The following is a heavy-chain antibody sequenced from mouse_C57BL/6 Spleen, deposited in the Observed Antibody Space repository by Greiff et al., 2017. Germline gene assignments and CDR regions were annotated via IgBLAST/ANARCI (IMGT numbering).Heavy chain of an antibody. D-gene: IGHD2-4*01. J-gene: IGHJ3*01. CDR3: ARYYDYVFAY. V-gene: IGHV14-2*01. Sequence: EVQLQQSGAELVKPGASVKLSCTASGFNIKDYYMHWVKQRTEQGLEWIGRIDPEDGETKYASKFQGKATITADTSSNTAYLRLSSLTSEDTAVYYCARYYDYVFAYWGQGTLVTVSA. CDR1: GFNIKDYY. CDR2: IDPEDGET.